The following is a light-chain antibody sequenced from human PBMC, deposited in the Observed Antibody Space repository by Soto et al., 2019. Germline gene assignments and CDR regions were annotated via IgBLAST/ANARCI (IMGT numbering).Light chain of an antibody. V-gene: IGKV3-15*01. J-gene: IGKJ2*01. CDR2: GAS. Sequence: ELVMTQSPATLSVSPGARVTLSCRASQSVRSDLACYQQKPGQAPRLLIYGASTRATGIPDRFGGSGSGTDFTLTIRCLQFEDFAVYYCHQYENWYTFGQGTKLEI. CDR1: QSVRSD. CDR3: HQYENWYT.